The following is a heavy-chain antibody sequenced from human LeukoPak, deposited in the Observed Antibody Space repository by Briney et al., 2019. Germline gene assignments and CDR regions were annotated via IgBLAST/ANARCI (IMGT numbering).Heavy chain of an antibody. CDR2: INHSGST. V-gene: IGHV4-34*01. CDR3: ARTYYYDSSGYFGP. D-gene: IGHD3-22*01. CDR1: GGSFSGYY. J-gene: IGHJ5*02. Sequence: SETLSLTCAVYGGSFSGYYWSWIRQPPGKGLEWIGEINHSGSTNYNPSLKSRVTISVDTSKNQFSLKLSSVTAADTAVYYCARTYYYDSSGYFGPWGQGTLVTVSS.